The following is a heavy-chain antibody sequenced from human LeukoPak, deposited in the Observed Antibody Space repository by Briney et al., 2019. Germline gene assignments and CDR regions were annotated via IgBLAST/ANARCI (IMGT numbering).Heavy chain of an antibody. CDR1: GFTVSSNY. V-gene: IGHV3-66*01. CDR3: ARVTRYGDYPYYYYGMDV. Sequence: GGSLRLSCVASGFTVSSNYMSWVRQAPGKGLEWVSVIYSGGNTYYADSVKGRFTISRDSSKNTLYLQMNGLRAEDTAVYYCARVTRYGDYPYYYYGMDVWGQGTTVTVSS. J-gene: IGHJ6*02. CDR2: IYSGGNT. D-gene: IGHD4-17*01.